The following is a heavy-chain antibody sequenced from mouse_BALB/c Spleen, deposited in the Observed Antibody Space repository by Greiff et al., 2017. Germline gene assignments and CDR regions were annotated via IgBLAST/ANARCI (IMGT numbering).Heavy chain of an antibody. D-gene: IGHD2-14*01. V-gene: IGHV1-66*01. J-gene: IGHJ1*01. CDR1: GYSFTSYY. CDR2: IFPGSGNT. Sequence: VQLQQSGPELVKPGASVKISCKASGYSFTSYYIHWVKQRPGQGLEWIGWIFPGSGNTKYNEKFKGKATLTADTSSSTAYMQLSSLTSEDSAVYFCARSVGDRYEPWYFDVWGAGTTVTVSS. CDR3: ARSVGDRYEPWYFDV.